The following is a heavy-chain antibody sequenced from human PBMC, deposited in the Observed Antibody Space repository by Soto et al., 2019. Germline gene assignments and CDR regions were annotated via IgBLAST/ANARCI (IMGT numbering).Heavy chain of an antibody. D-gene: IGHD3-22*01. J-gene: IGHJ4*02. Sequence: GGSLRLSCAASAFTSSSYAMSWVRQAPGKGLEWVSTITGSGGSSTYYADAVKGRFTIFRDNSKNTLYLQMNSLRAEDTAVYYCAKLLADSVYYPTGYWGKGTLVIVSA. CDR3: AKLLADSVYYPTGY. CDR1: AFTSSSYA. CDR2: ITGSGGSST. V-gene: IGHV3-23*01.